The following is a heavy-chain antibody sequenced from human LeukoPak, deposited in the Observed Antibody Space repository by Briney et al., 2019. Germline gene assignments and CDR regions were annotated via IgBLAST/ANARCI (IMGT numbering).Heavy chain of an antibody. CDR2: ISSSSSYI. CDR3: ARSNYLGRGYFDY. Sequence: GGSLRLSCAASGFTFSSYSMNWVRQAPGKGLKWVSSISSSSSYIYYADSVKGRFTISRDNAKNSLYLQMNSLRAEDTAVYYCARSNYLGRGYFDYWGQGTLVTVSS. CDR1: GFTFSSYS. V-gene: IGHV3-21*01. J-gene: IGHJ4*02. D-gene: IGHD4/OR15-4a*01.